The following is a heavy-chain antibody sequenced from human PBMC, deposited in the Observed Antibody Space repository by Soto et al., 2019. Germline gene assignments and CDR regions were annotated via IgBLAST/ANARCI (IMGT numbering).Heavy chain of an antibody. CDR3: VRSVILSGGSYKGLIRLHYFDT. V-gene: IGHV3-9*01. J-gene: IGHJ4*02. Sequence: GGSLRLSCAASGFNFADFAMHWVRRAPGKGLEWVSGISWESGKIGYADSVKGRFTISRDNAKKSLFLQMNSLTVADTAIYYCVRSVILSGGSYKGLIRLHYFDTWGPGTLVTVSS. D-gene: IGHD3-3*01. CDR1: GFNFADFA. CDR2: ISWESGKI.